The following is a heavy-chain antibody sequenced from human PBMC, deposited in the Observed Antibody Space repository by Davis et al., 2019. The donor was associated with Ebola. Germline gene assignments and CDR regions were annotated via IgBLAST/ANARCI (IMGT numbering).Heavy chain of an antibody. CDR3: ARDLSGYCSSTSCYYWGWFDP. D-gene: IGHD2-2*01. CDR2: INHSGTT. J-gene: IGHJ5*02. V-gene: IGHV4-34*01. Sequence: PSETLSLTCAVYGESFSGFYWSWIRQPPGTGLEWIGEINHSGTTNYNPSLKSRVTISVDTSKNQFSLKLSSVTAADTAVYYCARDLSGYCSSTSCYYWGWFDPWGQGTLVTVSS. CDR1: GESFSGFY.